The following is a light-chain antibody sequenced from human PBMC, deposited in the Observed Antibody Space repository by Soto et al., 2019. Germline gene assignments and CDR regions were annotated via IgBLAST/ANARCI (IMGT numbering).Light chain of an antibody. CDR2: AAS. J-gene: IGKJ2*01. Sequence: DIQMTQSPSSLSASVGDRVTITCRASQSISAYLNWYQQKPGKAPNLLIYAASSLQSGVPSRFSGSGSGTDFTLTISSLQPDDFATYYCQQSYSTPYTFGQGTKLESK. V-gene: IGKV1-39*01. CDR3: QQSYSTPYT. CDR1: QSISAY.